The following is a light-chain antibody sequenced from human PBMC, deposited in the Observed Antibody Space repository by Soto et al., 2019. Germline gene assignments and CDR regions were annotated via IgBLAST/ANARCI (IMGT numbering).Light chain of an antibody. CDR2: NDS. J-gene: IGLJ1*01. Sequence: SYELTQPPSVAVAPGQTARITCGGTNIGSKSVHWYQQKPGQAPVLVVSNDSDRPSGIPERFSGSNSGNTATLTISRVEAGDEADFYGQVWDTSSDHYVFGGGTKLTVL. CDR1: NIGSKS. CDR3: QVWDTSSDHYV. V-gene: IGLV3-21*02.